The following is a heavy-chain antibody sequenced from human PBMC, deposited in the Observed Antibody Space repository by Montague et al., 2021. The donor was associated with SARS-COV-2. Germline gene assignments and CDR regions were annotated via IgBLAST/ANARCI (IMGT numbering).Heavy chain of an antibody. Sequence: TLSLTCTVSVGSISSGSYYWSWIRQPAGKGLEWIGRIYTGGTTDYSFSLKSRVTISVDTSKNQFSLKLTSVTAADTAVYYCARAHSGSWAHLDNWGQGSLVTVSS. D-gene: IGHD5-12*01. J-gene: IGHJ4*02. CDR3: ARAHSGSWAHLDN. V-gene: IGHV4-61*02. CDR2: IYTGGTT. CDR1: VGSISSGSYY.